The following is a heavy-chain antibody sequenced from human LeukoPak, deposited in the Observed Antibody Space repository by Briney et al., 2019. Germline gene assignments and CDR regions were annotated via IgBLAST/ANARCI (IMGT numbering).Heavy chain of an antibody. V-gene: IGHV3-9*01. CDR2: ISWNSGSI. CDR3: VKGHGSGSVIKNNWFDP. CDR1: GFTFDDYA. J-gene: IGHJ5*02. D-gene: IGHD3-10*01. Sequence: GGSLRLSCAASGFTFDDYAMHWVRQAPGKGLEWVSGISWNSGSIGYADSVKGRFTISRDNAKNSLYLQMNSLRAEDTALYYCVKGHGSGSVIKNNWFDPWGQGTLVTVSS.